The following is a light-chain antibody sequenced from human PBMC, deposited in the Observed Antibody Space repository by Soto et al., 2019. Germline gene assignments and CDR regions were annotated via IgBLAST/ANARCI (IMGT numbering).Light chain of an antibody. V-gene: IGKV3-20*01. CDR1: QSVSSIY. Sequence: EIVFSHSPGTLSCSRGGRATLSCRASQSVSSIYLGWYQQKPGQAPRLLMYGASSRATGIPERFSGSGSGTDFTLTISRLEPEDFAVYYCQQYGSSPRTFGQGTKVDIK. J-gene: IGKJ1*01. CDR2: GAS. CDR3: QQYGSSPRT.